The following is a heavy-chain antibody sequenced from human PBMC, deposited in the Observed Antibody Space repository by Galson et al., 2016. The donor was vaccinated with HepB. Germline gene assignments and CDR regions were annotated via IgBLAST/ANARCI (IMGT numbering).Heavy chain of an antibody. J-gene: IGHJ4*02. CDR3: TTHCRCGNCYSLDFDY. Sequence: QSGAEVKKPGESLRISCKASGYSFTSYWISWVRQMPGKGLEWMGRTDPSDSYTDYSPSSQGHVTISADESISTAYLQWSSLKASDTAIYYCTTHCRCGNCYSLDFDYWGQGTLVTVSS. CDR2: TDPSDSYT. CDR1: GYSFTSYW. V-gene: IGHV5-10-1*01. D-gene: IGHD2-15*01.